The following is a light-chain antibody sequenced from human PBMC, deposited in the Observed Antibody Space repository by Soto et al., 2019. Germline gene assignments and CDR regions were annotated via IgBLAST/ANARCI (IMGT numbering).Light chain of an antibody. J-gene: IGLJ3*02. CDR1: SGYSNYK. CDR2: VGTGGIVG. Sequence: QSVLTQPPSASVSLGASVTLTCTLSSGYSNYKVDWYQQRPGKGPRFVMRVGTGGIVGSKGDGIPDRFSVLGSGLNRYLTIKNIQEEDESDYHCGADHGSGSNFVLVFGGGTKVTVL. CDR3: GADHGSGSNFVLV. V-gene: IGLV9-49*01.